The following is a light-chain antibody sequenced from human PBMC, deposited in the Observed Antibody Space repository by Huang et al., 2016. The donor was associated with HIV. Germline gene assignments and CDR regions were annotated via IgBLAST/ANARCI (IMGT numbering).Light chain of an antibody. CDR2: LSS. Sequence: DIKMTQSPPTLSTSVGDRVIITCRASPNISDWLAWYQLRPVQAPKLLIYLSSTFDTGVPSRFSGYGSVTDFTLSISSLQPDDFATYFCQHYSTHLYTFGQGTKLEMK. J-gene: IGKJ2*01. V-gene: IGKV1-5*01. CDR3: QHYSTHLYT. CDR1: PNISDW.